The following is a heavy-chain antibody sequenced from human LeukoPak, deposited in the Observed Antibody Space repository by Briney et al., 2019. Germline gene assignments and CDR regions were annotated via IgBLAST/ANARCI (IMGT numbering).Heavy chain of an antibody. CDR3: ARGAADRNNYYYYIDV. Sequence: SATLFLTCAVYGGSFNTYYWNWIRQSPGKGLEWIGEINHTGTTNYNPSLKSRFTISVDTSKNQFSLKLTSVTAADTAVYYCARGAADRNNYYYYIDVWGKGTTVTVSS. CDR2: INHTGTT. D-gene: IGHD1/OR15-1a*01. CDR1: GGSFNTYY. J-gene: IGHJ6*03. V-gene: IGHV4-34*01.